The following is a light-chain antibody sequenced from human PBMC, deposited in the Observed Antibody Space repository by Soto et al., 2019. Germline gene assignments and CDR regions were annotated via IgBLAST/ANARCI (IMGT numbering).Light chain of an antibody. CDR2: GAS. Sequence: EIVLTQSPGTLSLSPGERATLSCSASQSVSRSDLAWYQKKPGEDPRLLIYGASSRDTGIPDRFSGSGSGKDFTLTISRLEPEDFAVYYCHQYDSSPLSFGGGTKVEIK. CDR3: HQYDSSPLS. J-gene: IGKJ4*01. V-gene: IGKV3-20*01. CDR1: QSVSRSD.